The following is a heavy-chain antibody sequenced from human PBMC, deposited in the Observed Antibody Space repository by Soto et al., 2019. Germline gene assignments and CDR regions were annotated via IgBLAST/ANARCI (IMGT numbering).Heavy chain of an antibody. CDR2: ISNTGINK. CDR1: GFTFRTYG. CDR3: AKVIRADSTSSNFYYYSGLDV. Sequence: QVQLVESGGGVVQPGRSLRLSCAASGFTFRTYGMHWVCQAPGKGLEWLAVISNTGINKYYADSVKGRFTISRDNSRDTLFLQMNSLRGEDTAIYSCAKVIRADSTSSNFYYYSGLDVWGQGTTVTVSS. J-gene: IGHJ6*02. V-gene: IGHV3-30*18. D-gene: IGHD6-6*01.